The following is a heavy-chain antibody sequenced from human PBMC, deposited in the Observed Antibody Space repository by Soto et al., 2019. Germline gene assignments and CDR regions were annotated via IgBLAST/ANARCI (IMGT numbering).Heavy chain of an antibody. D-gene: IGHD3-3*01. CDR2: IYYSGST. J-gene: IGHJ5*02. CDR3: ARGYYVNWFDP. V-gene: IGHV4-31*03. Sequence: QVQLQESGPGLVKPSQTLSLTCTVSGGSISSGGYYWSWIRQHPGKGLEWIRYIYYSGSTYYNPSLKSRVTISRDTAKNQFSLELSSVTAADTAVYYCARGYYVNWFDPWGQGTLVTVSS. CDR1: GGSISSGGYY.